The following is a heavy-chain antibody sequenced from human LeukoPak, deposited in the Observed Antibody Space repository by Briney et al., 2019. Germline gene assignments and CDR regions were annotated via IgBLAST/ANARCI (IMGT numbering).Heavy chain of an antibody. CDR1: GFTFSSYE. V-gene: IGHV3-48*03. J-gene: IGHJ6*04. CDR2: ISSSGSTI. CDR3: ARLITMVRGVRYYYYGMDV. D-gene: IGHD3-10*01. Sequence: GGSLRLSCIASGFTFSSYEMNWVRQAPGKGLEWVSYISSSGSTIYYADSVKGRFTISRDNAKNSLYLQMNSLRAEDTAVYYCARLITMVRGVRYYYYGMDVWGKGTTVTVSS.